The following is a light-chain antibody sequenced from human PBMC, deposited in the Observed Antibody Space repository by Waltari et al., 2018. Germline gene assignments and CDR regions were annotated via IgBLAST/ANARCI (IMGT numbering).Light chain of an antibody. CDR3: QAWDNYTAI. CDR2: QDT. CDR1: NLGNKY. Sequence: SYELTQPPSVSVSPGQTASIPCSGDNLGNKYASWYQQKPGQSPVLVIYQDTKRPPGIPERFSGSSSGDTATLTISGTQTMDEADYFCQAWDNYTAIFGGGTKLTVL. J-gene: IGLJ2*01. V-gene: IGLV3-1*01.